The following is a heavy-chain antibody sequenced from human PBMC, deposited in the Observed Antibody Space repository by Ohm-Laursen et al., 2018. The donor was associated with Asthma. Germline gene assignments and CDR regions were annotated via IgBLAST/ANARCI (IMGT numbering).Heavy chain of an antibody. CDR3: ARDRVEMATPADY. CDR1: SASFSSDSYY. D-gene: IGHD5-24*01. J-gene: IGHJ4*02. V-gene: IGHV4-39*02. CDR2: IYYTGSP. Sequence: SETLSLTCPVSSASFSSDSYYWGWIRQPPEKRLEWIGSIYYTGSPTYSPSLKTRVTISVDTSKNQFSLRLRSVTAADTAVYYCARDRVEMATPADYWGQGTLVTVSS.